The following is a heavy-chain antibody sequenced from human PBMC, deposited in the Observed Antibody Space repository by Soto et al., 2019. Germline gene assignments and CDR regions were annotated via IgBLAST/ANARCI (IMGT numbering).Heavy chain of an antibody. V-gene: IGHV1-69*04. D-gene: IGHD5-12*01. Sequence: SVKVSCKASGYTFTSYGISWVRQAPGQGLEWMGRIMPILGIPNYTQKFQGRVTITADKSTSTAYMELSSLRSEDTAVYYCARGGGYAAFDIWGQGTMVTVSS. CDR3: ARGGGYAAFDI. CDR2: IMPILGIP. J-gene: IGHJ3*02. CDR1: GYTFTSYG.